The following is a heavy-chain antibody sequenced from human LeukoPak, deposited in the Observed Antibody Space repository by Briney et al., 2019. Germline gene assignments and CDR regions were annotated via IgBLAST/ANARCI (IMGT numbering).Heavy chain of an antibody. D-gene: IGHD4-17*01. CDR3: ARAPLPGATVTTAYFDY. CDR1: GFTFSDYY. Sequence: GGSLRLSCAASGFTFSDYYMSWIRQAPGKGLEWVSYISSSGSTIYYADSVKGRFTISRDNAKNSLYLQMNSLRAEDTAVYYCARAPLPGATVTTAYFDYWGQGTLVTVSS. J-gene: IGHJ4*02. CDR2: ISSSGSTI. V-gene: IGHV3-11*01.